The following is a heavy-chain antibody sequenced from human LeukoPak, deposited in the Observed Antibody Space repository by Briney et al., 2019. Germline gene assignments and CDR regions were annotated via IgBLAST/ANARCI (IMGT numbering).Heavy chain of an antibody. J-gene: IGHJ4*02. D-gene: IGHD3-3*01. CDR3: ARHSDSTIFGVVMKTPIDY. CDR2: IRSSGTT. Sequence: PSETLSLTCTVSGGSISSTSYYWAWVRQPPGKGLEWIVTIRSSGTTYYNPSHKSRVTIFVATSKNQFSLKLTSVTAADTAVYYCARHSDSTIFGVVMKTPIDYWGQGTLVTVSS. V-gene: IGHV4-39*01. CDR1: GGSISSTSYY.